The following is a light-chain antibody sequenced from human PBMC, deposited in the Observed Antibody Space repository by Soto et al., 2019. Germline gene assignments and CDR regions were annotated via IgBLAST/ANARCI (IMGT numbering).Light chain of an antibody. CDR2: RNN. CDR3: AAWDYSLSGPV. J-gene: IGLJ2*01. V-gene: IGLV1-47*01. CDR1: SSNIGSNY. Sequence: QSVLTQPPSASGTPGQRVTISCSGSSSNIGSNYVYWYQQLPGTAPKLLIYRNNQRPSGVPDRFSGSKSGTSASLAISGLRSEDEADYYCAAWDYSLSGPVFGGGTKRTVL.